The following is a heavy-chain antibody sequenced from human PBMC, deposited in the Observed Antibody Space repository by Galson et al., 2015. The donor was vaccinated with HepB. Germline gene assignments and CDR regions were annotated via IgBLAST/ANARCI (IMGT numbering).Heavy chain of an antibody. CDR3: ANSPGWWTKYFDY. D-gene: IGHD2-8*02. Sequence: SLRLSCAASGFTFSSYPMHWVRQAPGKGLEWVAVISYDGSNKYYADSVKGRFTISRDNSKNTLYLQMDSLRAEDTAVYYCANSPGWWTKYFDYWGQGTLVTVSS. CDR2: ISYDGSNK. CDR1: GFTFSSYP. J-gene: IGHJ4*02. V-gene: IGHV3-30-3*01.